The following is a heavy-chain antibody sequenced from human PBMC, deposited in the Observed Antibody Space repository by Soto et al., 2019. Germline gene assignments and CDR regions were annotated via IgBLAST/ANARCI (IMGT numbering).Heavy chain of an antibody. Sequence: SETLSLTCIVSGGSISSYYWGWIRQPPGKGLKWIGYISYTGSTDYSPSLKSRVTLSVDTSKNHFSLKVRSVTAADTAFYFCARHYPIGNNWNYFDYWGRGTLVTVS. CDR2: ISYTGST. CDR1: GGSISSYY. CDR3: ARHYPIGNNWNYFDY. D-gene: IGHD1-1*01. V-gene: IGHV4-59*08. J-gene: IGHJ4*02.